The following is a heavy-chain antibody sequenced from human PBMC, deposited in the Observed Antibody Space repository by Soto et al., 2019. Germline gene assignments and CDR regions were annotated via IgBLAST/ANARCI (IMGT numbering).Heavy chain of an antibody. CDR1: GGTFSSYA. CDR2: IIPIFGTA. CDR3: ARSSSSLSSPVYYYGMDV. Sequence: ASVKVSCKASGGTFSSYAISWVRQAPGQGLEWMGGIIPIFGTANYAQKFQGRVTITADESTSTAYMELSSLRSEDTAVYYCARSSSSLSSPVYYYGMDVWGQGTTVTVSS. V-gene: IGHV1-69*13. D-gene: IGHD6-6*01. J-gene: IGHJ6*02.